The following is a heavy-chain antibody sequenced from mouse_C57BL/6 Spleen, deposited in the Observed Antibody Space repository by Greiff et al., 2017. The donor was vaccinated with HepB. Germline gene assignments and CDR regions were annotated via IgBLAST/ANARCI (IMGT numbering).Heavy chain of an antibody. CDR3: ARDYYGSSYDGYFDY. Sequence: QVQLQQPGAELVKPGASVKLSCKASGYTFTSYWMHWVKQRPGQGLEWIGMIHPNSGSTNYNEKFKSKATLTVDKSSSTAYMQLSSLTSEDSAVYYCARDYYGSSYDGYFDYWGQGTTLTVSS. J-gene: IGHJ2*01. CDR2: IHPNSGST. D-gene: IGHD1-1*01. V-gene: IGHV1-64*01. CDR1: GYTFTSYW.